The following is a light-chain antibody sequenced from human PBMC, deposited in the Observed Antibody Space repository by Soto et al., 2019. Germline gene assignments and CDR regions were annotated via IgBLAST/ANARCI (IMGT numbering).Light chain of an antibody. CDR1: QSISSD. V-gene: IGKV3-15*01. J-gene: IGKJ2*03. Sequence: EIMMTQSPATLSVSPGERATLSCRASQSISSDLAWYQQKPGQAPRLLIYGASTRAPGIPGRFTGSGFGTDFTLTISSLQSEDFAVYYCQQYNNWPPHSFGQGTNLEIK. CDR3: QQYNNWPPHS. CDR2: GAS.